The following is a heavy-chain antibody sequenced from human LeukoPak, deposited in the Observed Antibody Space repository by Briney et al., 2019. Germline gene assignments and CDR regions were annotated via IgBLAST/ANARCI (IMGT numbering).Heavy chain of an antibody. CDR1: GGTFSSYA. CDR3: ARCDLIAVAGGEFDY. D-gene: IGHD6-19*01. CDR2: ISAYNGNT. V-gene: IGHV1-18*01. J-gene: IGHJ4*02. Sequence: ASVKVSCTASGGTFSSYAISWVRQAPGQGLEWMGWISAYNGNTNYAQKLQGRVTMTTDTSTSTAYMELRSLRSDDTAVYYCARCDLIAVAGGEFDYWGQGTLVTVSS.